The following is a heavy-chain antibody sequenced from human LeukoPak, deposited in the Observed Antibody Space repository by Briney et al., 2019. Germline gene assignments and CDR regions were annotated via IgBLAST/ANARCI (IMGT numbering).Heavy chain of an antibody. CDR2: IYSSGST. J-gene: IGHJ5*02. D-gene: IGHD6-13*01. V-gene: IGHV4-4*07. CDR1: GGTMTNYY. CDR3: AKRAITTAGNLWFDP. Sequence: SETLSLTCTVSGGTMTNYYWSWIRQPAGKELEWIGRIYSSGSTNYNPSLKSRVTMSVDTSKNQFSLKLSSVTAADTAVYYCAKRAITTAGNLWFDPWGQGTLVTVSS.